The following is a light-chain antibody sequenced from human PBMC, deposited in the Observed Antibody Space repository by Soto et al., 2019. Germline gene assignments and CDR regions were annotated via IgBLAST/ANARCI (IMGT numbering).Light chain of an antibody. CDR1: QSISSSY. CDR2: GAS. J-gene: IGKJ3*01. V-gene: IGKV3-20*01. CDR3: QQYGSSRFT. Sequence: EIVLTQSPGTLSLSPGERATLSCRASQSISSSYLAWYQQKPGQAPRLLVYGASSRATGTPDRFSGSGSGTDFTLTISRLEPEDFAVYYGQQYGSSRFTFGPGTKVDIK.